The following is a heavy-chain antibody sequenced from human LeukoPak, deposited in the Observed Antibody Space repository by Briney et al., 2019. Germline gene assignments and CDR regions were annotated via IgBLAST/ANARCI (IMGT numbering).Heavy chain of an antibody. Sequence: SETLSLTCTVSGGSISSYYWGWIRQTPEKGLEWIGSIYHSGSDYYNPSLKRRVTISVDTSKNQFSLKLSSVTAADTAVYYCARECCSGVSRYYFDYWGQGTLVTVSS. CDR2: IYHSGSD. J-gene: IGHJ4*02. CDR3: ARECCSGVSRYYFDY. V-gene: IGHV4-38-2*02. D-gene: IGHD2-15*01. CDR1: GGSISSYY.